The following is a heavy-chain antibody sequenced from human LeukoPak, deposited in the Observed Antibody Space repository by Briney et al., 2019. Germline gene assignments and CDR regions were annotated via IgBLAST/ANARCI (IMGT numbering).Heavy chain of an antibody. Sequence: PGGSLRLSCAASGFTFSNAWMSWVRQAPGKGLEWVGRIKSKTDGGTTDYAAPVKGRFTISRDDSKNTLYLQMNSLKTEDTAVYYCTTGATMVRGVIGYWGQGTLVTVSS. V-gene: IGHV3-15*01. D-gene: IGHD3-10*01. J-gene: IGHJ4*02. CDR2: IKSKTDGGTT. CDR3: TTGATMVRGVIGY. CDR1: GFTFSNAW.